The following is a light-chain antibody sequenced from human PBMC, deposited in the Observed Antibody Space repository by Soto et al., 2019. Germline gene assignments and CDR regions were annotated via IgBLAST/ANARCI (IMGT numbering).Light chain of an antibody. CDR1: QAISTW. CDR3: QQDNSFPLT. J-gene: IGKJ1*01. Sequence: DIQMTQSPSSVSASVGDRVTITCRASQAISTWLAWYQQKPGKAPKLLIYAASNLQTGVPSRFSGSGSGTDFTLTISSLQHEDFATYYCQQDNSFPLTFGHGNKVEIK. V-gene: IGKV1D-12*01. CDR2: AAS.